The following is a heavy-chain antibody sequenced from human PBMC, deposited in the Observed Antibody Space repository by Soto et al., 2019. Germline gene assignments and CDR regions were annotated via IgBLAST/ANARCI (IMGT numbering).Heavy chain of an antibody. D-gene: IGHD6-25*01. CDR3: ARLDRKTAKALY. CDR2: IYYTGSI. J-gene: IGHJ4*02. V-gene: IGHV4-39*01. Sequence: QVQLQESGPGLVKPSETLSLTCTVSGGSIISSSYYWGWIRHPPGKGLEWIGSIYYTGSIYYKPSPRSLVPVPVDTSDNRFSRKLGSVTAADTAVYYCARLDRKTAKALYWGQGTLVTVSS. CDR1: GGSIISSSYY.